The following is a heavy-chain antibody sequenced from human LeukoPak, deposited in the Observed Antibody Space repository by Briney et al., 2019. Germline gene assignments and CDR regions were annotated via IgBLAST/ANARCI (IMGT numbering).Heavy chain of an antibody. D-gene: IGHD1-26*01. Sequence: GGSLRLSCPASGFTVNSSFMTWVRQTPGKGLEWVSVIYPTGATYYADPVKGRFTISRDNSKNTVSLQMNRLRADDTALYYCARRIVGPIDDWGQGTLVTVSS. CDR1: GFTVNSSF. CDR3: ARRIVGPIDD. CDR2: IYPTGAT. V-gene: IGHV3-53*01. J-gene: IGHJ4*02.